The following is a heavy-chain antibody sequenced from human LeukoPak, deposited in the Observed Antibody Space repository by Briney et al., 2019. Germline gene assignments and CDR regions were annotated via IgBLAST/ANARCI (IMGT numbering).Heavy chain of an antibody. CDR3: ARGVYTGYPVD. Sequence: SETLSLTCTVSGDSVSSSSYFWGWIRQAPGKGLEWIGSIYHSGGTYYNPSLKSRVAMSVDTSKNQFSLKLSSVTAADTAVYFCARGVYTGYPVDWGQGALVTVSS. V-gene: IGHV4-39*01. CDR1: GDSVSSSSYF. J-gene: IGHJ4*02. CDR2: IYHSGGT. D-gene: IGHD5-12*01.